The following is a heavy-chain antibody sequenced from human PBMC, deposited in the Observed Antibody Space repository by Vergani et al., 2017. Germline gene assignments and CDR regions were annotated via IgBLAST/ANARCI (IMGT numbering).Heavy chain of an antibody. Sequence: QVQLVQSGAEVKKPGASVKVSCKASGYTFTGYYMHWVRQAPGQGLEWMGWINPNSGGTNYAQKFQGRVTMTRDKSISTAYMELSRLRSDDTAVYYCARVRSYYDSRGDAFDIWGQGTMVTVSS. J-gene: IGHJ3*02. CDR2: INPNSGGT. D-gene: IGHD3-22*01. V-gene: IGHV1-2*02. CDR3: ARVRSYYDSRGDAFDI. CDR1: GYTFTGYY.